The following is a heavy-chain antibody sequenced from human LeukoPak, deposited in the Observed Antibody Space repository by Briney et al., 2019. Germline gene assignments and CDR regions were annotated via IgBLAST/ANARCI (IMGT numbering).Heavy chain of an antibody. CDR2: IYYSGST. J-gene: IGHJ6*02. CDR3: ARRGAMADIYYYYGMDV. Sequence: SETLSLTCTVSGGSISSYYWRWIRQPPGKGLAWVGYIYYSGSTNYNPSLKSRVNISVDPSKNSFSLKLSSVTAADTAVYYCARRGAMADIYYYYGMDVWGQGTTVTVSS. CDR1: GGSISSYY. D-gene: IGHD5-18*01. V-gene: IGHV4-59*08.